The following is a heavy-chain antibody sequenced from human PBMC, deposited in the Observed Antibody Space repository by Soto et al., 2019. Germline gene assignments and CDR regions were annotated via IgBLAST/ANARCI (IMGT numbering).Heavy chain of an antibody. CDR1: GGSVSSANYY. J-gene: IGHJ4*02. CDR3: ARVSGSYYHVYYFDY. CDR2: IYYSGNT. Sequence: PSETLSLTCTVSGGSVSSANYYWGWIRQPPGKGLEWIGSIYYSGNTNYNPSLNSRVTISVDTSKNQSSLRLSSVTAADTAVYYCARVSGSYYHVYYFDYWGQGTLVTVSS. V-gene: IGHV4-61*01. D-gene: IGHD1-26*01.